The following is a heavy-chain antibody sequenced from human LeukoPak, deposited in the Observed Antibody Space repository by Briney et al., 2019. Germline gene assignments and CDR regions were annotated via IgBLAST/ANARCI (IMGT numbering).Heavy chain of an antibody. CDR2: IYYSAST. J-gene: IGHJ4*02. CDR3: ARQADTAMVYDY. CDR1: GGSISSYY. Sequence: PSETLSLTCTVSGGSISSYYWSWIRQPPGKGLEWIGYIYYSASTNYNPSLKSRVTISVDTSENQFSLKLSSVTAADTAVYYCARQADTAMVYDYWGQGTLVTVSS. D-gene: IGHD5-18*01. V-gene: IGHV4-59*08.